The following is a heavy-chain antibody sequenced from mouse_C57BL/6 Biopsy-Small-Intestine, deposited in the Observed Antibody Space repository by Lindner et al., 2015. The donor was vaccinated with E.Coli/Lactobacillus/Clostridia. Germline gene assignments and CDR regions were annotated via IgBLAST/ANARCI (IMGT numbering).Heavy chain of an antibody. CDR3: ARDINADDERYFDY. D-gene: IGHD2-12*01. Sequence: VQLQESGGGLVQPGGSLSLSCAASGFTFTDYYMSWVRQPPGQALEWLTLIRNKANGYTTEYSASVKGRFTISRDNSQNILYLQMNALRVEDSATYYCARDINADDERYFDYWGQGTTLTVSS. CDR1: GFTFTDYY. J-gene: IGHJ2*01. CDR2: IRNKANGYTT. V-gene: IGHV7-3*04.